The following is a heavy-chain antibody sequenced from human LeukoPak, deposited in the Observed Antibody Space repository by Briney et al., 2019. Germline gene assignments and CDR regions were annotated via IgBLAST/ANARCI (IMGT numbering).Heavy chain of an antibody. V-gene: IGHV3-48*03. CDR1: GFTFSSYE. J-gene: IGHJ4*02. Sequence: GGSLRLSCAASGFTFSSYEMNWVRQAPGKGLEWVSYISSSGSTIYYADSVKGRFTISRHNAKNSLYLQLNSLRVEDTALYYCARVSAHAGIAVAASDYWGQGTLVTVSS. CDR3: ARVSAHAGIAVAASDY. CDR2: ISSSGSTI. D-gene: IGHD6-19*01.